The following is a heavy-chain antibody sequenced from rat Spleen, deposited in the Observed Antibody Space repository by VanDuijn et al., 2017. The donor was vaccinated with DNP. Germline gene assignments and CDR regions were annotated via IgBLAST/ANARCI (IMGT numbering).Heavy chain of an antibody. CDR2: ISYDGGST. V-gene: IGHV5-22*01. J-gene: IGHJ2*01. CDR3: ARPGATVALDY. D-gene: IGHD1-3*01. Sequence: EVQLVESGGGLVQPGRSLKLSCAASGFTFSDYYMAWVRQAPTKGLEWVAYISYDGGSTYYGDSVKGRFTISRDNAKSTLYLQMNSLRSEDMATYYCARPGATVALDYWGQGVMVTVSS. CDR1: GFTFSDYY.